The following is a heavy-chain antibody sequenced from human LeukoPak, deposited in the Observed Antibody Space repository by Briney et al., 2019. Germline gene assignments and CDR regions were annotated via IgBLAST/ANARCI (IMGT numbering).Heavy chain of an antibody. J-gene: IGHJ6*03. Sequence: SVKVSCKASGGTFSSYAISWVRQAPGQGLEWRGGIIPIFGTANYAQKFQGRVTITTDESTSTAYMELSSLRSEDTAVYYCARGGGDYGGNSYYYMDVWGKGTTVTVSS. CDR3: ARGGGDYGGNSYYYMDV. V-gene: IGHV1-69*05. D-gene: IGHD4-23*01. CDR2: IIPIFGTA. CDR1: GGTFSSYA.